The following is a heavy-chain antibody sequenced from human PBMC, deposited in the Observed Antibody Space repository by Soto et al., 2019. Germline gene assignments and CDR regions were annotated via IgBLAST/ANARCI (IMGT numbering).Heavy chain of an antibody. J-gene: IGHJ5*02. V-gene: IGHV1-69*08. Sequence: QVQLVQSGAEVKKPGSSVKVSCKASGGTFSSYTISWVRQAPGQGLEWMGRIIPILGIANYAQKFQGRVTITADKSTSTADMELSSLRSEDTGVYYCAREGSSSSEEENWFDPWGQGTLVTVSS. D-gene: IGHD6-6*01. CDR2: IIPILGIA. CDR1: GGTFSSYT. CDR3: AREGSSSSEEENWFDP.